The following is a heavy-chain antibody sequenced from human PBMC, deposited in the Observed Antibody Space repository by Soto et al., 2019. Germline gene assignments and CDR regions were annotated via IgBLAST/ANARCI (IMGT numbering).Heavy chain of an antibody. J-gene: IGHJ6*02. CDR3: ARSSAAGTDEKPSGYGMDV. V-gene: IGHV1-69*13. D-gene: IGHD6-13*01. Sequence: GPSVKVSCKASGGTFSSYAISWVRQAPGQGLEWMGGIIPIFGTANYAQKFQGRVTITADESTSTAYMELSSLRSEDTAVYYCARSSAAGTDEKPSGYGMDVWGQGTTVTVSS. CDR1: GGTFSSYA. CDR2: IIPIFGTA.